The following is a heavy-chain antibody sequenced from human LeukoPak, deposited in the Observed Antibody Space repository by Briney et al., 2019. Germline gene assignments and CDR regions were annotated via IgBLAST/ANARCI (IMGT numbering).Heavy chain of an antibody. V-gene: IGHV1-69*05. CDR1: GGTFSSYA. D-gene: IGHD2/OR15-2a*01. CDR2: IIPIFGTA. Sequence: SVKVSCKASGGTFSSYAISWVRQAPGQGLEWMGGIIPIFGTANYAQKFQGRVTMTRNTSISTAYMELSSLRSEDTAVYYCARGVSWIIVESIYYYYYYMDVWGKGTTVTISS. J-gene: IGHJ6*03. CDR3: ARGVSWIIVESIYYYYYYMDV.